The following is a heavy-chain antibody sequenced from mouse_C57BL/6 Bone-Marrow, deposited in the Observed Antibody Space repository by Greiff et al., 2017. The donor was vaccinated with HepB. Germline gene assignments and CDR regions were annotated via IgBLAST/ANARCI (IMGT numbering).Heavy chain of an antibody. V-gene: IGHV5-15*04. J-gene: IGHJ2*01. Sequence: EVKLVESGGGLVQPGGSLKLSCAASGFTFSDYGMAWVRQAPRKGPEWVAFISNLAYSIYYADTVTGRFTISRENAKNTLYLEMSSLRSEDTAMYDCARRGYGSSSWDFDYWGQGTTLTVSS. CDR2: ISNLAYSI. CDR3: ARRGYGSSSWDFDY. D-gene: IGHD1-1*01. CDR1: GFTFSDYG.